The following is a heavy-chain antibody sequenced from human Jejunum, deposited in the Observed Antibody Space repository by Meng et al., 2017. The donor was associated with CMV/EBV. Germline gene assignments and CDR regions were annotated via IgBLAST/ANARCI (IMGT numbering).Heavy chain of an antibody. V-gene: IGHV3-73*01. D-gene: IGHD3-22*01. CDR3: SRHGGTHYDSSGYAHYYHGLDV. Sequence: QWVRQASGKGLEWVGLIRNKADSYATAYAASVKGRFTISRDDSKNTAYLQMNSLKTEDTAVYYCSRHGGTHYDSSGYAHYYHGLDVWGQGTTVTVSS. J-gene: IGHJ6*02. CDR2: IRNKADSYAT.